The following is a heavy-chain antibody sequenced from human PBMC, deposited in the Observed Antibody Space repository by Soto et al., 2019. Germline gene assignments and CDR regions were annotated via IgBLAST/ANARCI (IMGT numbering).Heavy chain of an antibody. J-gene: IGHJ5*02. D-gene: IGHD6-13*01. V-gene: IGHV3-33*06. Sequence: QVQLVESGGGVVQPGRSLRLSCAASGFTFSSYAMHWVRQAPGKGLEWVAAILYDGSNQYYADAVKGRFTISRDNSKNTLYLQMNSLRVEDTGVYYCAKEGRVGDSTRIFRRDNWFDPWGQGTPVTVSS. CDR3: AKEGRVGDSTRIFRRDNWFDP. CDR2: ILYDGSNQ. CDR1: GFTFSSYA.